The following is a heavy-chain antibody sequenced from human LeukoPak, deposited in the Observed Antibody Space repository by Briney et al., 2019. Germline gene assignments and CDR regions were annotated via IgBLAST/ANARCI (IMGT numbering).Heavy chain of an antibody. CDR1: GYTFSNSD. CDR3: ARPISGGRITGTVKTDY. V-gene: IGHV1-18*01. D-gene: IGHD1/OR15-1a*01. Sequence: ASVKVSCKASGYTFSNSDITWVRQAPGQGLEWMGWISAYNGDTNYAQKLQGRVAMTTDTSTSTAYMELRSLRSDDTAVYYCARPISGGRITGTVKTDYWGQGTLVTVSS. CDR2: ISAYNGDT. J-gene: IGHJ4*02.